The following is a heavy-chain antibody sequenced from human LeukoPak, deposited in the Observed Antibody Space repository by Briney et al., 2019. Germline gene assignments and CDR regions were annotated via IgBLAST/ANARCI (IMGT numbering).Heavy chain of an antibody. CDR1: GFTFSSYS. J-gene: IGHJ6*03. CDR2: ISSSSSYI. CDR3: ARDGNGDYYYYMDV. D-gene: IGHD4-23*01. Sequence: GGSLRLSSAASGFTFSSYSMNWVRQAPGKGLEWVSSISSSSSYIYYADSVKGRFTISRDNAKNSLYLQMNSLRVEDTAVYYCARDGNGDYYYYMDVWGKGTTVTVSS. V-gene: IGHV3-21*01.